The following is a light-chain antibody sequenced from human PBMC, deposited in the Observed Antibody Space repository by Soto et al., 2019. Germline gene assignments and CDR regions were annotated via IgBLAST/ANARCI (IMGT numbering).Light chain of an antibody. CDR1: QSVSNNY. CDR2: DTS. CDR3: QQRSYWIT. Sequence: EIVLTQSPGTLSLSPGERATLSCRASQSVSNNYLAWYQQKPGKAPRLLVYDTSIRATGTPARLSGSGSGTDFTLTIRSLEPEDFAVYYCQQRSYWITFGQGTRLEIK. V-gene: IGKV3-11*01. J-gene: IGKJ5*01.